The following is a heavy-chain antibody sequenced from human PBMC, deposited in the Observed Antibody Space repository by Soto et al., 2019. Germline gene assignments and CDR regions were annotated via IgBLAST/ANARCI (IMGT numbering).Heavy chain of an antibody. J-gene: IGHJ4*02. V-gene: IGHV3-53*01. Sequence: EVHLVESGGDLIQPGGSLRLSCAASGFTVRSSYMSWVRQAPGKGLEWVSVIYSGGNTYYADSVKGRFTISRDNSKNTLYLQMNSLRVDDTAVYYCARAGGDSSGYFDFWGQGTLVSVSS. CDR2: IYSGGNT. D-gene: IGHD3-22*01. CDR1: GFTVRSSY. CDR3: ARAGGDSSGYFDF.